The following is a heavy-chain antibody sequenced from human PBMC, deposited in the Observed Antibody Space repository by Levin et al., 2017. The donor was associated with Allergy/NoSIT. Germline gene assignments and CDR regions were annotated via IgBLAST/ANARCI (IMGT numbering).Heavy chain of an antibody. D-gene: IGHD6-13*01. J-gene: IGHJ4*02. CDR2: ISAYNGNT. CDR3: AREKEGGIAAAGTVDY. V-gene: IGHV1-18*01. Sequence: ASVKVSCKASGYTFTSYGISWVRQAPGQGLEWMGWISAYNGNTNYAQKLQGRVTMTTDTSTSTAYMELRSLRSDDTAVYYCAREKEGGIAAAGTVDYWGQGTLVTVSS. CDR1: GYTFTSYG.